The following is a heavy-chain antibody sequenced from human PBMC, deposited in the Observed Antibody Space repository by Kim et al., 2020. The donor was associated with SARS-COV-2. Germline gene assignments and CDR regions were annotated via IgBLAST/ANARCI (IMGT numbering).Heavy chain of an antibody. Sequence: IYYADSVKGRFTISRDNAKNSLYLQMNSLRAEDTAVYYCARDPPHLGDYWGQGTLVTVSS. J-gene: IGHJ4*02. V-gene: IGHV3-11*04. CDR2: I. D-gene: IGHD3-3*02. CDR3: ARDPPHLGDY.